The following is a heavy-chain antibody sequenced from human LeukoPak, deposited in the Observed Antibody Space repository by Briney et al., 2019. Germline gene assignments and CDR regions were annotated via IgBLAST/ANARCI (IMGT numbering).Heavy chain of an antibody. CDR2: IYPGDSDI. J-gene: IGHJ6*02. D-gene: IGHD5-24*01. V-gene: IGHV5-51*01. Sequence: GESLKISCQGSGYSFTTYWIAWVRQMPGKGLEWMGIIYPGDSDIRYSPSFQGQVTISADKSISTAYLQWSSLKASDTAMYYCARHKTIHYYYGMDVWGQGTTVTVSS. CDR3: ARHKTIHYYYGMDV. CDR1: GYSFTTYW.